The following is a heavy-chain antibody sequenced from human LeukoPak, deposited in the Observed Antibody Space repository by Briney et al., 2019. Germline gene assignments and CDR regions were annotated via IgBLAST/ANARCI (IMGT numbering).Heavy chain of an antibody. D-gene: IGHD4-17*01. V-gene: IGHV3-53*01. CDR1: GLTGSHNY. Sequence: GGSLRLSCAASGLTGSHNYVSWVRQAPGKGREWVSAIHTSGDTCYADSVKGRFTISRDTSKNTLYLQINSLRVEDTAVYYCIVFGDSDHWGQGTLVTVSS. CDR3: IVFGDSDH. J-gene: IGHJ4*02. CDR2: IHTSGDT.